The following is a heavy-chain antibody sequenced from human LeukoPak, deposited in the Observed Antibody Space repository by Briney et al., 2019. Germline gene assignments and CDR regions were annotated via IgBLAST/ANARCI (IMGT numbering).Heavy chain of an antibody. CDR1: EFTFSNYG. V-gene: IGHV3-30*02. CDR3: ATAGLDY. CDR2: VRSNGNDK. J-gene: IGHJ4*02. D-gene: IGHD2-21*02. Sequence: GGSLRLSCAASEFTFSNYGMHWVRQAPGKGLEWVTFVRSNGNDKYYADSVKGRFTISRDNSKNTLYLQMNSLRTEDTAIYYCATAGLDYRGQGSLVTVSS.